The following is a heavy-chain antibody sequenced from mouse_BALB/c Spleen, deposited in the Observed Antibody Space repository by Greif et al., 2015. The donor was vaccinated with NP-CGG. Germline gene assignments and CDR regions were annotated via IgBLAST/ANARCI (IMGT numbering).Heavy chain of an antibody. CDR3: ANWDWYFDV. CDR2: IDPANGNT. CDR1: GFNIKDTY. Sequence: EVHLVESGAELVKPGASVKLSCTASGFNIKDTYMHWVKQRPEQGLEWIGRIDPANGNTKYDPKFQGKATITADTSSNTAYLQLSSLTSEDTAVYYRANWDWYFDVWGAGTTVTVSS. J-gene: IGHJ1*01. D-gene: IGHD4-1*01. V-gene: IGHV14-3*02.